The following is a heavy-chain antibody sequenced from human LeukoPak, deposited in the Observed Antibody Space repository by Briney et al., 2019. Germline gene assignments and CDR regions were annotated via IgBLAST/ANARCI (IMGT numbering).Heavy chain of an antibody. D-gene: IGHD3-22*01. CDR2: IKQDGSEK. CDR1: GFTFSSYW. J-gene: IGHJ4*02. Sequence: GGSLRLSCAASGFTFSSYWMSWVRQAPGKGLEWVANIKQDGSEKYYVDSVKGRFTISRDNAKSSLYLQMNSLRAEDTAVYYCAREGYYDSSGPFDYWGQGTLVTVSS. V-gene: IGHV3-7*01. CDR3: AREGYYDSSGPFDY.